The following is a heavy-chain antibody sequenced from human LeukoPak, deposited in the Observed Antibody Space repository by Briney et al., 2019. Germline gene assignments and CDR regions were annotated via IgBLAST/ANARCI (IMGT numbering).Heavy chain of an antibody. J-gene: IGHJ6*04. CDR2: IFYTGNT. Sequence: SETLSLTCTVSGGSISNYYWSWIRQPPGKGLEGIGYIFYTGNTNYNPSLNSRVTISVDTSKNQFSLRLSSVTAADTAVYYCAKGGTYYYYGMDVWGKGTTVTVSS. D-gene: IGHD3-16*01. CDR1: GGSISNYY. CDR3: AKGGTYYYYGMDV. V-gene: IGHV4-59*01.